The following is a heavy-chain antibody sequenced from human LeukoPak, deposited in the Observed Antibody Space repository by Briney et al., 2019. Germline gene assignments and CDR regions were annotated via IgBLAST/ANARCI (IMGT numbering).Heavy chain of an antibody. Sequence: PGGSLRLSCAASGFTFDDYGMSWVRQAPGKGLEWVSGINWNGGSTGYADSVKGRFTISRDNAKNSLYLQMNSLRAEDTALYYCARDPPLWFGELPFDYWGQGTLVTVSS. D-gene: IGHD3-10*01. CDR3: ARDPPLWFGELPFDY. CDR1: GFTFDDYG. V-gene: IGHV3-20*04. J-gene: IGHJ4*02. CDR2: INWNGGST.